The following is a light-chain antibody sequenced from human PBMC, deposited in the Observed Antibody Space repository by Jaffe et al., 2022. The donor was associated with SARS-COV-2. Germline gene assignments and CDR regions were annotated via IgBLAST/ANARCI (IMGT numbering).Light chain of an antibody. CDR1: SSNIGAGFD. J-gene: IGLJ3*02. CDR3: QSYDNSPNTWV. CDR2: GNN. Sequence: QSVLTQPPSVSGAPGQRVTISCTGSSSNIGAGFDVHWYQQLPGSAPKLLIYGNNNRPSGVPDRFSGSKSGTSASLAISGLQTEDEADYYCQSYDNSPNTWVFGGGTKLTVL. V-gene: IGLV1-40*01.